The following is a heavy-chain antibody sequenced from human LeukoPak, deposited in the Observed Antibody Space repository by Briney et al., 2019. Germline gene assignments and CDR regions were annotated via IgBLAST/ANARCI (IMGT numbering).Heavy chain of an antibody. V-gene: IGHV4-59*01. CDR3: ARGRWLVNY. CDR1: GGSISTYY. CDR2: IYYNEST. D-gene: IGHD6-19*01. Sequence: SETLSLTCTVSGGSISTYYWSWIRQPVGKGLEWIGYIYYNESTNYNPSVKSRVTISADTSKNQFSLKLRSVTAADTAVYYCARGRWLVNYWGQGTLVTVSS. J-gene: IGHJ4*02.